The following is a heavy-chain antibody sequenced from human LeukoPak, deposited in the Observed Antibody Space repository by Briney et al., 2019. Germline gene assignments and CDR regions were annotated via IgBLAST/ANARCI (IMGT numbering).Heavy chain of an antibody. D-gene: IGHD1-26*01. CDR2: INPNSGGT. J-gene: IGHJ4*02. V-gene: IGHV1-2*02. CDR3: ARDAGIVGATTVNYFDY. CDR1: GYTFTGYY. Sequence: ASVKVSCKASGYTFTGYYMHWVRQAPGQGLEWMGWINPNSGGTNYAQKFQGRVTMTRDTSISTAYMELSRLRSDDTAVYYCARDAGIVGATTVNYFDYWGQGTLVTVSS.